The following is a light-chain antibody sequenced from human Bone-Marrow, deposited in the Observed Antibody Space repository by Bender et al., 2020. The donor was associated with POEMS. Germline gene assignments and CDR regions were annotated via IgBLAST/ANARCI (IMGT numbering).Light chain of an antibody. CDR2: DVN. CDR3: SSYAGSSTV. CDR1: SSDVGSSNL. V-gene: IGLV2-23*02. J-gene: IGLJ2*01. Sequence: QPALTQPASVSESPGQSITISCTGTSSDVGSSNLVSWYQRHPGKAPKVIIYDVNKQPSGVPKRFAGSKSRSTASLTISGLQAEDEADYYCSSYAGSSTVFGGGTKLTVL.